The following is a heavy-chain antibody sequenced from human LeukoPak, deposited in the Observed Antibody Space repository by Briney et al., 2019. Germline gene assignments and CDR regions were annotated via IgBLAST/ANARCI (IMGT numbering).Heavy chain of an antibody. CDR3: ARGGLSGSGSIDY. CDR1: GFTFTSHG. Sequence: ASVKVSCKASGFTFTSHGFTWVRQAPGQGLEWMEWISAYNGKTNYAQKLQGRVTMSTDTSTSTVYMELRSLRSDDTALYYCARGGLSGSGSIDYWGQGTLVTVSS. CDR2: ISAYNGKT. V-gene: IGHV1-18*04. D-gene: IGHD3-10*01. J-gene: IGHJ4*02.